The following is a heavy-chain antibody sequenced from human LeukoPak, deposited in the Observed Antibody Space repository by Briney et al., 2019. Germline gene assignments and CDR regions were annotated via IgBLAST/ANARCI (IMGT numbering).Heavy chain of an antibody. Sequence: PGESLRLSCVASGVIFDTFAMSFVPQSPGNGREWFSGIGNTETFYAGSVKGPITISTGNSRNTIYPHMSNLRAEDTALYYCGRDGQGFYSHWDYFQYWGQGTPVTVSS. CDR1: GVIFDTFA. D-gene: IGHD7-27*01. V-gene: IGHV3-23*01. CDR2: IGNTET. J-gene: IGHJ4*02. CDR3: GRDGQGFYSHWDYFQY.